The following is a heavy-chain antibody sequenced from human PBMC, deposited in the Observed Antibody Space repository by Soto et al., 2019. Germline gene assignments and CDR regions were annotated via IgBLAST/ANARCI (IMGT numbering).Heavy chain of an antibody. D-gene: IGHD3-16*01. CDR2: IYYSGTT. Sequence: KPSETLSLTCAVSGGSISSGGYSWSWIRQPPGKGLEWIGYIYYSGTTNYNSYLKSRLSLSVDMSKNQFSLKLASVTAADTAVYFCARSQRGRTAFTFDYWGQGALVTVSS. J-gene: IGHJ4*02. CDR3: ARSQRGRTAFTFDY. CDR1: GGSISSGGYS. V-gene: IGHV4-61*08.